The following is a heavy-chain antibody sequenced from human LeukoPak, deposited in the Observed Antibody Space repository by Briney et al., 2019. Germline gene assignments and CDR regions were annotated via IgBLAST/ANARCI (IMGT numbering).Heavy chain of an antibody. CDR2: IYHSGST. V-gene: IGHV4-38-2*02. J-gene: IGHJ4*02. D-gene: IGHD1-1*01. CDR1: GYSISSGYY. Sequence: PSETLSLTCTVSGYSISSGYYWGWIRQPPGQGLEWIGSIYHSGSTYYNPSLKSRVTISVDTSKNQFSLKLSSVTAADTAVYYCARGLRETGTTHYDYWGQGTLVTVSS. CDR3: ARGLRETGTTHYDY.